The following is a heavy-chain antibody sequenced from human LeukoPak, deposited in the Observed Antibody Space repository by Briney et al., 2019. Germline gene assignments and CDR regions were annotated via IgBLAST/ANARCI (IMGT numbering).Heavy chain of an antibody. CDR3: ARNGAGWYFDY. V-gene: IGHV4-4*02. D-gene: IGHD1-26*01. CDR1: GGSISSRNW. J-gene: IGHJ4*02. CDR2: IYQSGTT. Sequence: PSETLSLTCAVSGGSISSRNWWSWVRQPPGKGLEWIGEIYQSGTTNYKPSLQSRVTLSVGKSKNQFSLNLSSVTAADTAVYYCARNGAGWYFDYWGQGTLVTVSS.